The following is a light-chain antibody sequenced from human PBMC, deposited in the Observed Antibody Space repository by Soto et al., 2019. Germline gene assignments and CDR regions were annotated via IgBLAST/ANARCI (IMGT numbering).Light chain of an antibody. CDR3: QQYKNRPIT. CDR2: GGS. Sequence: EIVLTQSPGTLSLSPGERATLSCRATQSVSSSYLAWYQQKPGQAPRLIIYGGSARATGIPARFSGGGSGAEYTLTISSLQSEDYAVYYCQQYKNRPITFGQGTRLEIK. J-gene: IGKJ5*01. V-gene: IGKV3-15*01. CDR1: QSVSSSY.